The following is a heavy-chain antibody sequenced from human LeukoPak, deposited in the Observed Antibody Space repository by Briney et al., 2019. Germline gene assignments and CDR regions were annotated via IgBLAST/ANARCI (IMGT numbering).Heavy chain of an antibody. J-gene: IGHJ3*02. CDR2: IIPIFGTA. V-gene: IGHV1-69*05. CDR3: SRGREDYDDSSGYFYDASDI. Sequence: GASVKVSCKASGYTFTGYYMHWVRQAPGQGLEWMGEIIPIFGTANYAQKFQGRVTITTDESTSTAYMELSSLRSEDTAVYYCSRGREDYDDSSGYFYDASDIWGQGTMVTVSS. CDR1: GYTFTGYY. D-gene: IGHD3-22*01.